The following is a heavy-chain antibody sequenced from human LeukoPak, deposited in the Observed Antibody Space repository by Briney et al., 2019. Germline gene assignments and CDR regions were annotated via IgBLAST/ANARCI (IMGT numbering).Heavy chain of an antibody. CDR2: IYYSGST. D-gene: IGHD3-10*01. J-gene: IGHJ4*02. CDR3: ATKAPWNPIWSPFYFDY. V-gene: IGHV4-39*01. CDR1: GGSISSSSYY. Sequence: SETLSLTCTVSGGSISSSSYYWGWIRQPPGKGLEWIGSIYYSGSTYYNPSLNSRVTIAVDASKNQFSLKLSSVTAADTAVYYCATKAPWNPIWSPFYFDYWGQGTLVTVSS.